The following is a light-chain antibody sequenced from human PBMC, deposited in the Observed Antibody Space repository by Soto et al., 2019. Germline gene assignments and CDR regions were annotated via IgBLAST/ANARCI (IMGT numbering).Light chain of an antibody. V-gene: IGKV2D-29*01. CDR2: EVS. CDR3: MQSIQLPIT. Sequence: VMTQSPLSLPVTLGQPASISCKSSQTFLHSDGTTYLCWNLQKPGXPPQLLIYEVSTRFSGVPDRFSGSGSGTDFTLKISRVEAEDVGVYYCMQSIQLPITFGQGTRLEIK. J-gene: IGKJ5*01. CDR1: QTFLHSDGTTY.